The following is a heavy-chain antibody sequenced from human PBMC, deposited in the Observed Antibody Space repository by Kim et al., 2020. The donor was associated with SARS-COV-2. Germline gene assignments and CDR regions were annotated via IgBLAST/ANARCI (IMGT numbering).Heavy chain of an antibody. D-gene: IGHD6-13*01. CDR2: GNT. J-gene: IGHJ4*02. CDR3: ARGGVQLGY. Sequence: GNTGDAQKFQGRVTMTRNTSISTAYMELGSLRSEDTAVYYCARGGVQLGYWGQGTLVTVSS. V-gene: IGHV1-8*01.